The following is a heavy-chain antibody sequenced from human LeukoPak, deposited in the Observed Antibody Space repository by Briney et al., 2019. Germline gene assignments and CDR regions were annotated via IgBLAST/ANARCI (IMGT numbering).Heavy chain of an antibody. J-gene: IGHJ1*01. V-gene: IGHV3-11*01. Sequence: PGGSLRLSCAASGFTFSDYYMSWIGQAPGKGLEWVSYISSSGSTIYYADSVKGRFTISRDNAKNSLYLQMNSLRAEDTAVYYCATRFDYYGSGSYPEYFQHWGQGTLVTVSS. D-gene: IGHD3-10*01. CDR3: ATRFDYYGSGSYPEYFQH. CDR1: GFTFSDYY. CDR2: ISSSGSTI.